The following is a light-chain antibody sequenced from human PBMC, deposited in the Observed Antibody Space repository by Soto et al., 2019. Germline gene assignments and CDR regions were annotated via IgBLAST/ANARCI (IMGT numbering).Light chain of an antibody. CDR3: QSYKSSTVV. CDR1: SGSIASNY. V-gene: IGLV6-57*04. CDR2: EGN. J-gene: IGLJ2*01. Sequence: NFMLTQPHSVSESPGKTVTISCTRSSGSIASNYVQWYQQRPGSVPTTVIYEGNQRPSGVPDRFSGSTDGSSTSASLTISGLEAEGGADYSGQSYKSSTVVFGGGTKLTV.